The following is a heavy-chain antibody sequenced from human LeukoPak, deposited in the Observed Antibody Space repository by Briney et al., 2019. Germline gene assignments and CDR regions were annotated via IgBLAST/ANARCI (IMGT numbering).Heavy chain of an antibody. J-gene: IGHJ3*02. Sequence: GGSLRLSCAASGFTFSSYWMSWVRQAPGKGLEWVANIKQDGSEKYYVDSVKGRFTISRDNAKNSLYLQMNSLRAEDTAVYYCARDLTRWELLMHDAFDIWGQGTMVTVSS. V-gene: IGHV3-7*01. CDR2: IKQDGSEK. D-gene: IGHD1-26*01. CDR1: GFTFSSYW. CDR3: ARDLTRWELLMHDAFDI.